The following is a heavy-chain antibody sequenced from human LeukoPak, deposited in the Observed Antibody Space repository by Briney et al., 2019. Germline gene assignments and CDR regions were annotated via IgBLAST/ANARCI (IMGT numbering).Heavy chain of an antibody. CDR1: GYTFTNHY. J-gene: IGHJ4*02. CDR3: ARDRRISTAGFNFDH. V-gene: IGHV1-46*01. Sequence: GASVKVSCKASGYTFTNHYIHWVRQAPGQGLEWMGMINSGGGGTGYAQKFQGRVTLTRDTSTSTVYMELSSLRAEDTAVYYCARDRRISTAGFNFDHWCQGTLVTVSS. D-gene: IGHD6-13*01. CDR2: INSGGGGT.